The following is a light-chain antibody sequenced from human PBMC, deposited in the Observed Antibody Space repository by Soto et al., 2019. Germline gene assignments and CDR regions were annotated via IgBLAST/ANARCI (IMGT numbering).Light chain of an antibody. V-gene: IGKV1-5*01. J-gene: IGKJ1*01. Sequence: DTPMPQSHSTLSASVVDILRTHITPTPNMNTDLAWYQQKPGKVPNLLIYHASSWVTGVPSRFSGSGSGTEFTLTISSLQPDDFAAYYCQQYSTLWTFGQGTKVDSK. CDR2: HAS. CDR1: PNMNTD. CDR3: QQYSTLWT.